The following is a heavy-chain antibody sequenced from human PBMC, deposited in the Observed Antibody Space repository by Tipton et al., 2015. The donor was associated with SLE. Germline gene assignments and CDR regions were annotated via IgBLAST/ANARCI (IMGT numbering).Heavy chain of an antibody. J-gene: IGHJ6*03. CDR3: ARRRAVAGRVPYYMDV. V-gene: IGHV4-30-4*01. D-gene: IGHD6-19*01. Sequence: TLSLTCTVSGGSISSGDYYWSWIRQPPGKGLEWIGEINHSGSTNYNPSLKSRVTISVDTSKNQFSLKLSSVTAADTAVYYCARRRAVAGRVPYYMDVWGKGTTVTVSS. CDR1: GGSISSGDYY. CDR2: INHSGST.